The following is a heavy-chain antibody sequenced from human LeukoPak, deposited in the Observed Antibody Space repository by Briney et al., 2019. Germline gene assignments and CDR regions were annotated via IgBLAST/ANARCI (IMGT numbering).Heavy chain of an antibody. D-gene: IGHD1-26*01. CDR3: ARVRSGSYYVFDS. V-gene: IGHV3-48*03. CDR1: GFTFSSYE. CDR2: ISSSGSTI. J-gene: IGHJ4*02. Sequence: GGSLRLSCAASGFTFSSYEMNWVRQAPGKGLEWVSYISSSGSTIYYADSVKGRFTISRDNAKNSLSLQMNSLRAEDTAVYYCARVRSGSYYVFDSWGQGTLVTVSP.